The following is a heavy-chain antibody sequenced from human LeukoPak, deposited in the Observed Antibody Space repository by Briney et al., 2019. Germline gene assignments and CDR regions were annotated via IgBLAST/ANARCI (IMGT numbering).Heavy chain of an antibody. CDR2: FDPEDGET. CDR3: ATVRYDYVLFDY. D-gene: IGHD3-16*01. Sequence: ASVKVSCKVSGYSFTELSMHWVRQAPGKGLEWMGGFDPEDGETIYAQKFQGRVTMTEDTSTDTAYVELSSLRSEDTAVYYCATVRYDYVLFDYWGQGTLVTVSS. J-gene: IGHJ4*02. CDR1: GYSFTELS. V-gene: IGHV1-24*01.